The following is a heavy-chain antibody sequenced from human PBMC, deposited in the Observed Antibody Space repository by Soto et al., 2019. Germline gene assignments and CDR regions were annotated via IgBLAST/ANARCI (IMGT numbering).Heavy chain of an antibody. CDR1: GYTFTSYG. CDR3: ARAVWVVATTGPDY. J-gene: IGHJ4*02. D-gene: IGHD2-15*01. Sequence: QVQLVQSGAEVKNPGASVKVSCKASGYTFTSYGISWVRQAPGQGLEWMGWISAYNGDTMYAQKVQGRVTMTTDTSTTTAYMELRSLRSDDTAMYYCARAVWVVATTGPDYWGQGTLVTVSS. CDR2: ISAYNGDT. V-gene: IGHV1-18*01.